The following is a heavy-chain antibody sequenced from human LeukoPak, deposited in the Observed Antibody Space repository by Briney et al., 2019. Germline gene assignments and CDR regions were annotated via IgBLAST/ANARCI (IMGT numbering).Heavy chain of an antibody. J-gene: IGHJ4*02. CDR1: GGSISSYY. CDR2: IHTSGST. V-gene: IGHV4-4*07. Sequence: SETLSLTCTVSGGSISSYYWSWIRQPAGKGLEWIGRIHTSGSTNYNPSLKSRATMSVDTTKNQFSLKLSSVTAADTAVYYCASAYYYGSGSFYLIWGQGTLVTVSS. CDR3: ASAYYYGSGSFYLI. D-gene: IGHD3-10*01.